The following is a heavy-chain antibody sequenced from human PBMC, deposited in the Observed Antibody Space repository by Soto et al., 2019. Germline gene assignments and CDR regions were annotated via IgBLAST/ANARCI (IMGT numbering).Heavy chain of an antibody. D-gene: IGHD2-2*01. V-gene: IGHV4-59*08. Sequence: QVQLQESGPGLVKPSETLSLTCTVSGGSISPYYWSWIRQPPGKGLEWVGYIYYGGSTSYNPSLKSRGTITLETSKSQSSLRLNSVTAADTAVYYCARLGEYYQSLAPWGPGTLVTVSS. CDR2: IYYGGST. CDR3: ARLGEYYQSLAP. CDR1: GGSISPYY. J-gene: IGHJ5*02.